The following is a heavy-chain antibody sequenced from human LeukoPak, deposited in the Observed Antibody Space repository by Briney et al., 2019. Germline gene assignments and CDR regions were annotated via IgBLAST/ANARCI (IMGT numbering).Heavy chain of an antibody. V-gene: IGHV3-23*01. CDR2: ISADGDST. Sequence: GGSLRLSCAASGFTFSSYPTNWVRQAPGKGLEWVSLISADGDSTYYADLVKGRFTSSRDISKNTLYLQMNRLRVEDTAVYYCAKDLDSYGSYAGKPADDWGQGTLVTVSS. D-gene: IGHD6-19*01. CDR1: GFTFSSYP. CDR3: AKDLDSYGSYAGKPADD. J-gene: IGHJ4*02.